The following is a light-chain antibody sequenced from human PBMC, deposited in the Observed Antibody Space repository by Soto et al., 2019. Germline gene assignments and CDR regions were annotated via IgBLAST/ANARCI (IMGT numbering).Light chain of an antibody. CDR3: LQVKSSHRT. Sequence: DIQMTQSPSSVSASVGDTVTITCRASQDINSRLAWFQQKPGRAPKYLIQAASILQSGFPSRFAGSGSGTDFTLTIKTMQPEDFATYYCLQVKSSHRTFGQGTKVDIK. CDR1: QDINSR. J-gene: IGKJ1*01. CDR2: AAS. V-gene: IGKV1-12*01.